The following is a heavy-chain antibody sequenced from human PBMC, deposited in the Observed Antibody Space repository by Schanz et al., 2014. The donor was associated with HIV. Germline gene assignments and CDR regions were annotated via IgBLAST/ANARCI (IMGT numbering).Heavy chain of an antibody. V-gene: IGHV3-23*01. Sequence: EVQVLESGGGLVQPGGSLRLSCEGSGFTFRNYAMSWVRQAPGKGLEWVSTISGAGGSANYADSVNGRFTISRDNSMNTLYLQMNSLRAEDTAVYYCAKFLRKYDYYGMDVWGQGTTVTVSS. CDR2: ISGAGGSA. CDR3: AKFLRKYDYYGMDV. CDR1: GFTFRNYA. J-gene: IGHJ6*02.